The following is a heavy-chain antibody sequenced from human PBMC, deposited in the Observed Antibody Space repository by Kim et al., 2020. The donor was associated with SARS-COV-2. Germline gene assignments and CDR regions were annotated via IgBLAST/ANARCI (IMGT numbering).Heavy chain of an antibody. CDR2: IYYSGST. D-gene: IGHD6-13*01. J-gene: IGHJ3*02. CDR1: GGSISSYY. CDR3: ARASPRAAAGPGAFDI. V-gene: IGHV4-59*01. Sequence: SETLSLTCTVSGGSISSYYWSWIRQPPGKGLEWIGYIYYSGSTNYNPSLKSRVTISVDTSKNQFSLKLSSVTAADTAVYYCARASPRAAAGPGAFDIWGQGTMVTVSS.